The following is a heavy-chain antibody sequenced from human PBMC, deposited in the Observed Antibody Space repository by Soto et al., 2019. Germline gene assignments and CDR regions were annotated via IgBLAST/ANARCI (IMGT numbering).Heavy chain of an antibody. CDR1: GFTFSDSG. Sequence: QVQLVESGGGVVQPGGSLRLSCATSGFTFSDSGMHWVRQAPGKGLEWVAVIWSDGSDKSYADSVEGRFTISRDNSKNTLDPQMNSLRAGVAAVNYCVRRNRNSSSSGGGGGFDYWGQGTLVTVSS. CDR3: VRRNRNSSSSGGGGGFDY. J-gene: IGHJ4*02. V-gene: IGHV3-33*01. CDR2: IWSDGSDK. D-gene: IGHD6-6*01.